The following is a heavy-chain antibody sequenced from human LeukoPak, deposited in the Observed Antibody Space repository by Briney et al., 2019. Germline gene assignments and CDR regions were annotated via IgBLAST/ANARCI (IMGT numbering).Heavy chain of an antibody. CDR3: ARQAYSSSSSDY. Sequence: GASLKISCKGSGYGFTSYWIGWVRPMPGKGLEWMGIIYPGDSDTRYSPSFQGQVTISADKSISTAYLQWSSLKASDTAMYYCARQAYSSSSSDYWGQGTLVTVSS. J-gene: IGHJ4*02. V-gene: IGHV5-51*01. D-gene: IGHD6-6*01. CDR1: GYGFTSYW. CDR2: IYPGDSDT.